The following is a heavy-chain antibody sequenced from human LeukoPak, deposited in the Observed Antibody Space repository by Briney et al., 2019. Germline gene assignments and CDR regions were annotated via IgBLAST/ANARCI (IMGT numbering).Heavy chain of an antibody. CDR1: GFTFGDYV. J-gene: IGHJ4*02. CDR2: IRSKVYGWTT. D-gene: IGHD3-16*02. Sequence: GGSLRLSCTASGFTFGDYVMSWFRQAPGKGLEWVGFIRSKVYGWTTEYAASVKGRFTISRDDSKSIAYLQMNSLKTEDTAVYYCTRYSPNMITFGGVIGFDYWGQGTLVTVSS. V-gene: IGHV3-49*03. CDR3: TRYSPNMITFGGVIGFDY.